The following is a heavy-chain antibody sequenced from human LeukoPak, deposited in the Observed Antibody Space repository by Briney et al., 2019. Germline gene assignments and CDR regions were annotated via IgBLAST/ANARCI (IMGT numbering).Heavy chain of an antibody. CDR2: IYYSGST. D-gene: IGHD2-2*01. CDR1: GGSISSYY. CDR3: ARLYCSSTSCFLDAFDI. V-gene: IGHV4-59*08. J-gene: IGHJ3*02. Sequence: SETLSLTCTVSGGSISSYYWCWIRQPPGKGLEWIGYIYYSGSTNYNPSLKSRVTISVDTSKNQFSLKLSSVTAADTAVYYCARLYCSSTSCFLDAFDIWGQGTMVTVSS.